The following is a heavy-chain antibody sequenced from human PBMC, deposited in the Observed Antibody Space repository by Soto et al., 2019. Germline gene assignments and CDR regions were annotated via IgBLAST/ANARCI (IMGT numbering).Heavy chain of an antibody. J-gene: IGHJ4*02. CDR2: IYYSGST. CDR1: GGSISSSSYY. V-gene: IGHV4-39*01. CDR3: ASSGVLRFLEWLSGPFDY. Sequence: PSETLSLTCTVSGGSISSSSYYWGWIRQPPGKGLEWIGSIYYSGSTYYNPSLKSRVTISVDTSKNQFSLKLSSVTAADTAVYYCASSGVLRFLEWLSGPFDYWGQGTLVTVSS. D-gene: IGHD3-3*01.